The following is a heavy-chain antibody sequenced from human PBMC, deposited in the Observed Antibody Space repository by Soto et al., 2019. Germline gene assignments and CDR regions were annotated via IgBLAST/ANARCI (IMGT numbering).Heavy chain of an antibody. V-gene: IGHV3-43*01. J-gene: IGHJ6*02. Sequence: GGSLRLSCATSGFTFDDYTMHWVRQAPGKGLEWVSLISWDGGSTYYADSVKGRFTISRDNSKNSLYLQMNSLRTEDTALYYFAKDLYDFWSGYYYYYGMDVWGQGTTVTVSS. CDR2: ISWDGGST. CDR3: AKDLYDFWSGYYYYYGMDV. D-gene: IGHD3-3*01. CDR1: GFTFDDYT.